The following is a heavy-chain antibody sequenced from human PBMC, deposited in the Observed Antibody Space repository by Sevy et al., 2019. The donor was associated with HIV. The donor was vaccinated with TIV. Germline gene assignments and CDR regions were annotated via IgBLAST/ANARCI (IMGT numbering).Heavy chain of an antibody. Sequence: GGSLRLSCAASGFTFSSYGMHWVRQAPGKGLEWVAFIRYDGSNKYYADSVKGRFTISRDNSKNTLYLQMNSLGAEDTAVYYCAKDPRHSTRPVYWGQGTLVTVSS. V-gene: IGHV3-30*02. CDR1: GFTFSSYG. D-gene: IGHD2-21*01. CDR2: IRYDGSNK. J-gene: IGHJ4*02. CDR3: AKDPRHSTRPVY.